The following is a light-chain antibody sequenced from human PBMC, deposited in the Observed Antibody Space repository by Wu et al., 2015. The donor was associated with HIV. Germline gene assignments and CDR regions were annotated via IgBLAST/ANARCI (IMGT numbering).Light chain of an antibody. V-gene: IGKV3-20*01. CDR3: QQYETSPLT. J-gene: IGKJ4*01. CDR1: QSLTRYQ. Sequence: EIVLTQSPGTLSLSPGERATLSCRASQSLTRYQLAWYQQKPGQAPRLLIYIATSRATGVPDRFSGSGSGTDFSLTISRLEPEDFAIYYCQQYETSPLTFGGGTKVEIK. CDR2: IAT.